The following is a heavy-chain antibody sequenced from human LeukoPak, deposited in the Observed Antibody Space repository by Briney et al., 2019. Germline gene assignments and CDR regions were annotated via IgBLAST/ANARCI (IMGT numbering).Heavy chain of an antibody. CDR1: GFTFSSYE. Sequence: GGSLRLSCAASGFTFSSYEMNWVRQAPGKGLEWVSYISSSGSTIYYADSVKGRFTIYRDNAKNSLYLQMNSLRAEDTAVYYCAELGITMIGGVWGKGTTVTISS. CDR2: ISSSGSTI. D-gene: IGHD3-10*02. V-gene: IGHV3-48*03. CDR3: AELGITMIGGV. J-gene: IGHJ6*04.